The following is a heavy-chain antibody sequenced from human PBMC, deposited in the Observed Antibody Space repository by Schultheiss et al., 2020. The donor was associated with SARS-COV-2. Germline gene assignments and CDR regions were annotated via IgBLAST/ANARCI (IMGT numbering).Heavy chain of an antibody. CDR1: GFTFSSYW. Sequence: GGSLRLSCAASGFTFSSYWMHWVRQAPGKGLVWVSGLSWNSAKTVYADSVKGRFTISRDNGKNSLFLQMNSLKPEDTALYFCVKGVALRIVEAFDMWGQGTTVTVSS. CDR3: VKGVALRIVEAFDM. V-gene: IGHV3-9*01. J-gene: IGHJ3*02. D-gene: IGHD2-15*01. CDR2: LSWNSAKT.